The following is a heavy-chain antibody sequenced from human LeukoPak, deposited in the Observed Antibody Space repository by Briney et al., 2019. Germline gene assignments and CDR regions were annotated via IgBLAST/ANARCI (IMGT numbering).Heavy chain of an antibody. D-gene: IGHD4-17*01. V-gene: IGHV3-23*01. Sequence: GGSLRLSCAASGFTFSSYEMNWVRQAPGKGLEWVSAISGSGGSTYYADSVKGRFTISRDNSKNTLYLQMNSLRAEDTAVYYCAKETYGVSTQGAGDYYYYYMDVWGKGNTVTLSS. CDR3: AKETYGVSTQGAGDYYYYYMDV. J-gene: IGHJ6*03. CDR2: ISGSGGST. CDR1: GFTFSSYE.